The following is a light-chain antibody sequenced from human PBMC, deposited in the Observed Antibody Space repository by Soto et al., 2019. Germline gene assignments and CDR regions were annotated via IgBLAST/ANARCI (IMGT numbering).Light chain of an antibody. CDR2: AAS. CDR3: QQTDSSVWT. Sequence: DIQMTQSPPTLSAFVGDRVTISCRASQSIATCLNWYQQKPGKAPNLLIYAASTLQSGVPSRFSGSGSGTDFTLTITSLHPEDFATYYCQQTDSSVWTFGQWTKVAI. CDR1: QSIATC. V-gene: IGKV1-39*01. J-gene: IGKJ1*01.